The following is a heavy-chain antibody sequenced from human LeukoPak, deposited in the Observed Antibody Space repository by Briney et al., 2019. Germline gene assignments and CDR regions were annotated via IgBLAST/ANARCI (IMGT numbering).Heavy chain of an antibody. CDR1: GFTFSTYA. CDR3: TRVYLERLTAGYFDH. Sequence: PGGSPRLSCAASGFTFSTYAMHWVRQAPGKGLEWVAVISYDGRQKYYADSVQGRFTTTRDNSKNTQFLQMNSPRDEDTAVYYCTRVYLERLTAGYFDHWGQGTPVTVSP. CDR2: ISYDGRQK. J-gene: IGHJ4*02. D-gene: IGHD2-8*01. V-gene: IGHV3-30*14.